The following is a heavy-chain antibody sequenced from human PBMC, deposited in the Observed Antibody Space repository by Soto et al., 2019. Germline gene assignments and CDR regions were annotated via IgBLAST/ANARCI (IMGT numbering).Heavy chain of an antibody. CDR3: TTEGHYFGSGSNYKYYYYYGMDV. D-gene: IGHD3-10*01. J-gene: IGHJ6*02. V-gene: IGHV3-15*01. CDR1: GSTFNNAW. CDR2: IKSKTDGGTT. Sequence: GGSLRLSCAASGSTFNNAWMSWVRQGPGKGLEWVGRIKSKTDGGTTDYAAHVKGRFTISRDDSKNTLYLQMNSLKTEDTARYHWTTEGHYFGSGSNYKYYYYYGMDVWGQWTTVTVSS.